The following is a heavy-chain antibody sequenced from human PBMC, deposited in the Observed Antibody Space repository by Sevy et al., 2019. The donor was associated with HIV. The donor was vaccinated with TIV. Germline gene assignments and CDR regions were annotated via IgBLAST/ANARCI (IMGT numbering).Heavy chain of an antibody. V-gene: IGHV3-7*01. Sequence: GGSLRLSCVVSRFTFSTYWMSWVRQAPGKGLEWVANINQDGGEKYHLHSVKGRFTISRDNAKNSLYLQMNSLRAEDSAVYFCAGVSSIYYDRGYYYAMDVWGQGTTVTVSS. J-gene: IGHJ6*02. CDR2: INQDGGEK. CDR3: AGVSSIYYDRGYYYAMDV. CDR1: RFTFSTYW. D-gene: IGHD3-22*01.